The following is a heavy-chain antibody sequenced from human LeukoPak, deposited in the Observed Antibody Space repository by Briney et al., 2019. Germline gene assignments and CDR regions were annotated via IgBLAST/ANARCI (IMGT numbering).Heavy chain of an antibody. CDR3: ARHYCTNGVCSPYYYYYMDV. J-gene: IGHJ6*03. V-gene: IGHV1-2*02. CDR1: GYTFTGYY. Sequence: ASVKVSCKASGYTFTGYYMHWVRQAPGQGLEWMGWINPNSGGTNYAQKFQGRVTMTRDTSISTAYMELSRLRSDDTAVYYCARHYCTNGVCSPYYYYYMDVWGKGTTVTASS. D-gene: IGHD2-8*01. CDR2: INPNSGGT.